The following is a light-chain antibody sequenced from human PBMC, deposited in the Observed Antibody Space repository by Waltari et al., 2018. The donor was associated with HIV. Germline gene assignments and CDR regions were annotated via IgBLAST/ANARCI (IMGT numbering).Light chain of an antibody. CDR1: SSDVGSYNL. CDR2: EDI. J-gene: IGLJ3*02. V-gene: IGLV2-23*01. Sequence: QSALTQPASVSGSPGQSITISCTGSSSDVGSYNLVSRYQQHPGKAPKLMIYEDITRTSGISNLFSGSKSGNTASLTITGLQAEDEADYYCCSYARSSNWVFGGGTKLTVL. CDR3: CSYARSSNWV.